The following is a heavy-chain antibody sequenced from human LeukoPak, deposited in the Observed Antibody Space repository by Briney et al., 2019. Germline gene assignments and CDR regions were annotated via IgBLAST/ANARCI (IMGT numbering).Heavy chain of an antibody. CDR1: GYTFTGYY. CDR2: INPIGGGT. Sequence: ASAKVSCKASGYTFTGYYMCWVRHTPGQGLEWMGQINPIGGGTNYAQKLQGRVTMTRDTSISTAYMELSRLRSDDTVVYYWARDPEVVPAGMQFDHWGEGTLVTVSS. J-gene: IGHJ4*02. CDR3: ARDPEVVPAGMQFDH. V-gene: IGHV1-2*05. D-gene: IGHD2-2*01.